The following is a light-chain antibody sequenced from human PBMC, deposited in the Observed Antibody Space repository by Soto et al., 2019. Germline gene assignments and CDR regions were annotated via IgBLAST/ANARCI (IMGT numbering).Light chain of an antibody. CDR1: TGPVTSGYF. CDR3: LLDXGGACV. J-gene: IGLJ1*01. CDR2: STS. V-gene: IGLV7-43*01. Sequence: QTFVTQEPSLTVSPVGTVTLTCASSTGPVTSGYFTTWFQQKPGQSTRPLIYSTSNKHSWTPARFSGSLLGGKAALTLSGVQPEDEAEFYCLLDXGGACVLGAGTXVXV.